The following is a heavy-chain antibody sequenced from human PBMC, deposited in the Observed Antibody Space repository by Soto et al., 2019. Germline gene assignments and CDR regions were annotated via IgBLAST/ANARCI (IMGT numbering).Heavy chain of an antibody. J-gene: IGHJ4*02. D-gene: IGHD2-2*01. CDR1: GGSFSGYY. Sequence: PSETLSLTCAVYGGSFSGYYWSWIRQPPGKGLEWIGEINHSGSTNYNPSLKSRVTISVDTSKNQFSLKLSSVTAADTAVYYCARAHSVDIVVVPAARTFDYWGQGTLVTVSS. CDR3: ARAHSVDIVVVPAARTFDY. V-gene: IGHV4-34*01. CDR2: INHSGST.